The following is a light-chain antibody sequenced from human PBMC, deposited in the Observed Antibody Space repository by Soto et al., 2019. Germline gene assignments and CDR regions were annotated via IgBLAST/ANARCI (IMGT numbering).Light chain of an antibody. CDR2: SNN. Sequence: QSVLTQPPSASGTPGQRVTITSSGSSSNIGSNTVNWYQQLPGTAPKLLIYSNNQRPSGVPDRFSGSKSGTSASLAISGLQSEDEADYYCAAWDDSLNGLYVFGTGTTVTVL. J-gene: IGLJ1*01. V-gene: IGLV1-44*01. CDR3: AAWDDSLNGLYV. CDR1: SSNIGSNT.